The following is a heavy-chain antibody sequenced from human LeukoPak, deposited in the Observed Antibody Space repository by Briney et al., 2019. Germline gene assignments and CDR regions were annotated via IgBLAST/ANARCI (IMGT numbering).Heavy chain of an antibody. CDR1: GYTFTNYG. V-gene: IGHV1-18*01. D-gene: IGHD2-2*02. Sequence: ASVKVPCKASGYTFTNYGISWLRQAPGQGPEWMGWISPYNGNTKYAQKLQGRVTMTTDTSTSTAHMELRSLRSDDTAGYYCARVECSSTSCYNVWFDPWGQGTLVSVSS. J-gene: IGHJ5*02. CDR3: ARVECSSTSCYNVWFDP. CDR2: ISPYNGNT.